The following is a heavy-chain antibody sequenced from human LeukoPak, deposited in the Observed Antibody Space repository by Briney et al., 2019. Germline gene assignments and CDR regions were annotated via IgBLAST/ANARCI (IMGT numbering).Heavy chain of an antibody. V-gene: IGHV3-74*01. J-gene: IGHJ3*02. CDR1: GFTFSSYW. CDR2: SNSDGSST. CDR3: ARDNVAAALDI. D-gene: IGHD6-13*01. Sequence: GGSLRLSCAASGFTFSSYWMHWVRQAPGKGLVWVSRSNSDGSSTSYADSVKGRFTISRDNAKNTLYLQMNSLRAEDTAVYYCARDNVAAALDIWGQGTMVTVSS.